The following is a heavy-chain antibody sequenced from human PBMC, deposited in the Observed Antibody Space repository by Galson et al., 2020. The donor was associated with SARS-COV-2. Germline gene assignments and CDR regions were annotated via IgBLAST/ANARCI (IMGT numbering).Heavy chain of an antibody. V-gene: IGHV3-30*18. J-gene: IGHJ4*02. CDR3: AKVPSSYCSSSSCYFH. CDR1: GFTFSKYG. Sequence: GGSLRLSCAASGFTFSKYGMHWVRQAPGKGLEWVAVISSDGSNKYYGDSVKGRFAISRDNSKNTLFLQMNSLRAEDTAMYYCAKVPSSYCSSSSCYFHWGQGTLATVSS. CDR2: ISSDGSNK. D-gene: IGHD2-2*01.